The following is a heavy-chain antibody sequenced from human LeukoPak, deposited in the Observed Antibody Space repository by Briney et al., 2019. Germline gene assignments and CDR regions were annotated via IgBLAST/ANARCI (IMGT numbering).Heavy chain of an antibody. CDR1: GFTFSRYA. D-gene: IGHD1-26*01. CDR3: AKGHTVGALYYFDY. J-gene: IGHJ4*02. CDR2: INDNGGGS. Sequence: SLRLSCAASGFTFSRYAMSWVRQAPGKGLERVSTINDNGGGSYSADSVRGRFTISRDNSKNTLSLQMNSLRAEDTAVYYCAKGHTVGALYYFDYWGQGTLVTVSS. V-gene: IGHV3-23*01.